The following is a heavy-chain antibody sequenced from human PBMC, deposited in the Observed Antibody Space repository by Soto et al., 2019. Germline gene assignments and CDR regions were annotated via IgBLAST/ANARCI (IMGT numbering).Heavy chain of an antibody. CDR2: ISHDGSKR. CDR1: AFTFSDFG. D-gene: IGHD3-22*01. Sequence: PGGSLRLSCEVSAFTFSDFGLDWVRQAPGKGLEWVAIISHDGSKRFYADSVKGRFTISRDNSKNTLYLQMSSLRPEDTALYYCAKTATYVDGYDNTGYSSEDYWGHGTLVTVSS. CDR3: AKTATYVDGYDNTGYSSEDY. J-gene: IGHJ4*01. V-gene: IGHV3-30*18.